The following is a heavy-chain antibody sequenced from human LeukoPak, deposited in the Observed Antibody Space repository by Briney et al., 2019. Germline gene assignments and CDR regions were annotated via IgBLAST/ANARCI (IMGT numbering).Heavy chain of an antibody. CDR2: IKSKTDGGTT. CDR1: GFTFSNAW. CDR3: TTVYSNDYYYYHMDV. D-gene: IGHD4-11*01. V-gene: IGHV3-15*01. Sequence: PGGSLRLSCAASGFTFSNAWMSWVRQAPGKGLEWVGRIKSKTDGGTTDYAAPVKGRFTISRDDSKNTLYLQMNSLKTEDTAVYYCTTVYSNDYYYYHMDVWGKGTTVTVSS. J-gene: IGHJ6*03.